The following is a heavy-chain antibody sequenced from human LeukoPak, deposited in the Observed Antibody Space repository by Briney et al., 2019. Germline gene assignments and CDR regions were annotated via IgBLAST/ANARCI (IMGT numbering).Heavy chain of an antibody. J-gene: IGHJ6*03. Sequence: ASVKVSCKASGGTFNTSVISWVRQAPGQGLEWMGGIIPLFGTTNYAQNFQGRVTLIADESTRTAYMELSSLRSEDTAVYYCASGSDAIYSSSWYSNYMDVWGKGTTVTVSS. CDR2: IIPLFGTT. V-gene: IGHV1-69*13. CDR3: ASGSDAIYSSSWYSNYMDV. CDR1: GGTFNTSV. D-gene: IGHD6-13*01.